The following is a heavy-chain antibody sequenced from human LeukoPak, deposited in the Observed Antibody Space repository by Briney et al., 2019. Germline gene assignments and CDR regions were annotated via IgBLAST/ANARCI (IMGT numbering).Heavy chain of an antibody. Sequence: GGSLSLSCAASGSTFDDHGMSWVRQVPGKGLEWVAGINWNGGSTGYADSVKGRFTISRDNAKNSLFLQMNSLRAEDTALYYCAMGDSSGWYFDYWGQGTLVTVSS. D-gene: IGHD6-19*01. CDR2: INWNGGST. CDR3: AMGDSSGWYFDY. J-gene: IGHJ4*02. CDR1: GSTFDDHG. V-gene: IGHV3-20*04.